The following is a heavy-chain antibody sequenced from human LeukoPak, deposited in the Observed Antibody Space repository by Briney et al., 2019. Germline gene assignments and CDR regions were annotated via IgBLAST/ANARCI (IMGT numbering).Heavy chain of an antibody. CDR3: ARALFVVVPAAPGHFYYMDV. CDR1: GYTFTNYY. CDR2: INPNSGGT. J-gene: IGHJ6*03. V-gene: IGHV1-2*06. D-gene: IGHD2-2*01. Sequence: GASVKVSCKASGYTFTNYYMHWVRRAPGQGLEWMGRINPNSGGTNYAQKFQGRVTMTRDTSISTAYMELSRLRSDDTAVYYCARALFVVVPAAPGHFYYMDVWGKGTTVTVSS.